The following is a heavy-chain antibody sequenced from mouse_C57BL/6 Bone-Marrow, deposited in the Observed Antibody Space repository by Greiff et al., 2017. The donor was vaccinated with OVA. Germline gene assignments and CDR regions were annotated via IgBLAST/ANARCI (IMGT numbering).Heavy chain of an antibody. CDR3: ARSGTVVARYFDV. CDR2: IHPNSGST. CDR1: GYTFTSYW. Sequence: QVQLQQPGAELVKPGASVKLSCKASGYTFTSYWMHWVKQRPGQGLEWIGMIHPNSGSTNYNEKFKSKATLTVDKSSSTAYMQLSSLTSEDSAVYYCARSGTVVARYFDVWGTGTTVTVSS. D-gene: IGHD1-1*01. V-gene: IGHV1-64*01. J-gene: IGHJ1*03.